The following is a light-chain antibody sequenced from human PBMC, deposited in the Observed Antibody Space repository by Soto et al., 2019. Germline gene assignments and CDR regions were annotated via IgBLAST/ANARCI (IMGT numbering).Light chain of an antibody. CDR3: SSNAGSSSTYV. V-gene: IGLV2-8*01. CDR1: NNDVGGYNY. CDR2: EVS. Sequence: QSVLTQPPSASGSPGQSVTISCTGTNNDVGGYNYVSWYQQHPGKAPKVIIYEVSKRPSGVPDRFSGSKSGNTASLTVSGLQAEDEADYYCSSNAGSSSTYVFGTGTKVTVL. J-gene: IGLJ1*01.